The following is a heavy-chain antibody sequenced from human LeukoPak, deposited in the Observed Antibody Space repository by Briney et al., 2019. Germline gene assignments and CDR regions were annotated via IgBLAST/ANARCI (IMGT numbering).Heavy chain of an antibody. CDR2: FDPEDGET. D-gene: IGHD6-19*01. V-gene: IGHV1-24*01. CDR3: ATPKKRGEYSSGWYDAFDI. CDR1: GYTLTELS. J-gene: IGHJ3*02. Sequence: ASVKVSCKVSGYTLTELSMHWARQAPGKGLEWMGGFDPEDGETIYAQKFQGRVTMTEDTSTDTAYMELSSLRSEDTAVYYCATPKKRGEYSSGWYDAFDIWGQGTMVTVSS.